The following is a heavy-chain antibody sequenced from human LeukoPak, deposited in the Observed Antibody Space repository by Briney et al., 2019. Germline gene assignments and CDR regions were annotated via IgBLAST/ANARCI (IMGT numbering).Heavy chain of an antibody. CDR1: GFTFSSYG. CDR3: ARAPYSSGWYGD. V-gene: IGHV3-30*02. CDR2: IRPDGDNK. D-gene: IGHD6-19*01. Sequence: GSLRLSCAASGFTFSSYGMHWVRQAPGKGLEWVAFIRPDGDNKYYADSVKGRFTISRDNSKNTLYLQMNSLRAEDTAVYYCARAPYSSGWYGDWGQGTLVTVSS. J-gene: IGHJ4*02.